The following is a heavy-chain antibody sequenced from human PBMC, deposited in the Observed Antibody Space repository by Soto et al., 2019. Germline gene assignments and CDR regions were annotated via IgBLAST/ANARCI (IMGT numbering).Heavy chain of an antibody. D-gene: IGHD3-9*01. CDR1: GGSISSSNW. V-gene: IGHV4-4*02. CDR3: ARVSFDYDILTRLNPYYFDY. Sequence: QVQLQESGPGLVKPWWTLSLTCAVSGGSISSSNWWSWVRQPPGKGLEWIGEIYHSGSTNYNPSLKSRVTISVDKSKNQFSLKLSSVTAADTAVYYCARVSFDYDILTRLNPYYFDYWGQGTLVTVSS. J-gene: IGHJ4*02. CDR2: IYHSGST.